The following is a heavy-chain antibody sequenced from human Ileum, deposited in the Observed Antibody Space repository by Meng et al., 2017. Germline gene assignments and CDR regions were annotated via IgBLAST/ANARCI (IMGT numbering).Heavy chain of an antibody. V-gene: IGHV1-69*04. CDR1: GGTFSSQT. CDR2: IIPILGIT. CDR3: ARDQGTVTTRGNWFDP. D-gene: IGHD4-17*01. Sequence: SVKVSCKASGGTFSSQTISWVRQAPGQGLEWMGRIIPILGITHYPQRFQGRVTITADKSASTAYLELSSLRSEDTAVYYCARDQGTVTTRGNWFDPWGQGTLVTVSS. J-gene: IGHJ5*02.